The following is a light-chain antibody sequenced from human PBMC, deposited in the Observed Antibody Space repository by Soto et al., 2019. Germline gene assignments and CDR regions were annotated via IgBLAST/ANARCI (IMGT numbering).Light chain of an antibody. V-gene: IGKV3-11*01. J-gene: IGKJ5*01. Sequence: EIECTQSPAPLSLSPDGTATLSCVLSQNVDKFLAWYQQRPGQAPRLLIFDSSNRATGVPVRFSGSGSGTVFTLTIGSLEPEDSAVYYCQQRKNWPPITFGQGTRLEIK. CDR1: QNVDKF. CDR3: QQRKNWPPIT. CDR2: DSS.